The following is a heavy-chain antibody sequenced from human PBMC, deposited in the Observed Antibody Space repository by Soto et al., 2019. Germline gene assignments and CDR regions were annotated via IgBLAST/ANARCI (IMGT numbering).Heavy chain of an antibody. CDR3: AKDWMGLGYFFEY. CDR2: ISNSGGIT. CDR1: GFSFGNYA. V-gene: IGHV3-23*01. J-gene: IGHJ4*02. Sequence: LGGSLRLSCVASGFSFGNYAMNWVRQDPGKGLQWVASISNSGGITYYADSVKGRFTISRDNSENTLFLQLNSLRVEDTAIYYCAKDWMGLGYFFEYWGQGTLVTVSS. D-gene: IGHD5-18*01.